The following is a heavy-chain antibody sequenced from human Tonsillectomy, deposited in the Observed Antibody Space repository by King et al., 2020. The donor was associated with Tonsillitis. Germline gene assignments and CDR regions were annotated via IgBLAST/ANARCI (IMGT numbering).Heavy chain of an antibody. J-gene: IGHJ4*02. CDR1: GYTFTNYG. Sequence: QLVQSGPEVKKPGASVKVACKASGYTFTNYGISWVRQAPGQGLEWKGWISAYNGNTSDAKKVPGRVTMIIDTSTSTGYMELRSLRSDDTAVYYCARDDRYFGTYFFDYWGQGTLVTVSS. CDR3: ARDDRYFGTYFFDY. D-gene: IGHD3-9*01. V-gene: IGHV1-18*01. CDR2: ISAYNGNT.